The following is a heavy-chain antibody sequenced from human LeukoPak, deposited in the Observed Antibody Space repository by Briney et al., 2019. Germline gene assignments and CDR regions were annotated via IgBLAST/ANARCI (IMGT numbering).Heavy chain of an antibody. Sequence: ASVKVSCKASGYTFTNYAISWVRQAPGQGLEWMGWISAYNGNTKYTQKFQGKVTITAEESTSTAYMELSSLRSEDTAVYYCARGAPTGEYFQHWGQGTLVTVSS. CDR2: ISAYNGNT. CDR1: GYTFTNYA. D-gene: IGHD1-14*01. J-gene: IGHJ1*01. CDR3: ARGAPTGEYFQH. V-gene: IGHV1-18*01.